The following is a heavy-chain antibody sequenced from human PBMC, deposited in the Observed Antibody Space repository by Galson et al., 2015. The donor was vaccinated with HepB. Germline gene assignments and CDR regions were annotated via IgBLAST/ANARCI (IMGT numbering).Heavy chain of an antibody. Sequence: SETLSLPCAVPGGSISTRGYHWVWIRQPPGKGLEWIGNIHHSGNTYYNPSLKSRLTMSVDTSKNHFSLNLSSVTAADTAVYYCGSRRAGSSHTDYWGQGTLLTVSS. CDR3: GSRRAGSSHTDY. CDR2: IHHSGNT. CDR1: GGSISTRGYH. V-gene: IGHV4-39*02. J-gene: IGHJ4*02. D-gene: IGHD1-14*01.